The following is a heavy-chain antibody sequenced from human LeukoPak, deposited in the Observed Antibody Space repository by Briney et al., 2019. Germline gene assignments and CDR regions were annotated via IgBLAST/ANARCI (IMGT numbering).Heavy chain of an antibody. V-gene: IGHV1-69*05. Sequence: ASVEVSCKASGVTFISTAINWVRQAPGQGLEWMGRIIPMYGSPNHAQKFQGRVTITTDESMSTAYMELNSLTSEDTAVYFCARGMGYSYVLDYWGQGTLVTVSS. J-gene: IGHJ4*02. D-gene: IGHD5-18*01. CDR3: ARGMGYSYVLDY. CDR2: IIPMYGSP. CDR1: GVTFISTA.